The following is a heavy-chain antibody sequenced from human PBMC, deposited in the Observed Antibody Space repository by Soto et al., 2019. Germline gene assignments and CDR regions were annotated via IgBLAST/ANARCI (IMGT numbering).Heavy chain of an antibody. V-gene: IGHV1-3*01. CDR2: SNAGNGNT. D-gene: IGHD1-1*01. CDR3: ARNARPYEQRHYYYYGMDV. CDR1: GYTFTSYA. J-gene: IGHJ6*02. Sequence: ASVKVSCKASGYTFTSYAMHWVRQAPGQRLEWMGWSNAGNGNTKYSQKFQGRVTITRDTSASTAYMELSSLRSEDTAVYYCARNARPYEQRHYYYYGMDVWGQGTTVTVSS.